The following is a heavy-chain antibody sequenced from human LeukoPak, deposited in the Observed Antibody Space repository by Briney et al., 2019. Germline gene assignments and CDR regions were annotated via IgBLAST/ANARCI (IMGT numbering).Heavy chain of an antibody. CDR1: GGSVGGAGQS. D-gene: IGHD4-17*01. Sequence: TLSLTCAVSGGSVGGAGQSWSWIRQSPGKALEWTAYIFYSGSTYYNPSLKSRVTILIDTSKNQFSLKLSSVTAADTAVYYCARGPYLGDSNNWFDPWGPGTLVTVSS. CDR2: IFYSGST. V-gene: IGHV4-30-2*06. J-gene: IGHJ5*02. CDR3: ARGPYLGDSNNWFDP.